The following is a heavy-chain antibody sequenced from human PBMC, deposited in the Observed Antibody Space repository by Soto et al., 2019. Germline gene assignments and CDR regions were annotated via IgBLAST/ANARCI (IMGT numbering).Heavy chain of an antibody. CDR2: IYYSGST. V-gene: IGHV4-39*01. D-gene: IGHD5-18*01. CDR3: ARRGSEEGYSYGYRVY. Sequence: SETLSLTCTVSGGSISSSSYYWGWIRQPPGKGLEWIGSIYYSGSTYYNPSLKSRVTISVDTSKNQFSLKLSSVTAADTAVYYCARRGSEEGYSYGYRVYWGQGTLVTVSS. J-gene: IGHJ4*02. CDR1: GGSISSSSYY.